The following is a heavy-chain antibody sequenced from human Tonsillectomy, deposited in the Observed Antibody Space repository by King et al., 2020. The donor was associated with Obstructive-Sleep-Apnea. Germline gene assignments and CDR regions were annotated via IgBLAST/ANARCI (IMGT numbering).Heavy chain of an antibody. CDR1: GYSFTIYW. CDR2: IDPSDSYT. J-gene: IGHJ4*02. V-gene: IGHV5-10-1*03. Sequence: VQLVESGAEVKKPGESLRISCKGSGYSFTIYWISWVRQMPGKGLEWMGRIDPSDSYTNYSPSFQGHVSISVDKSISTAYLQWSSLKASDTAMYYCARHDAPYFDYWGQGTLVTVSS. CDR3: ARHDAPYFDY.